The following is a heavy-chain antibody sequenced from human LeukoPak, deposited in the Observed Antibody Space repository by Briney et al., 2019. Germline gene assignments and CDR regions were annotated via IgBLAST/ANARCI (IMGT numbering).Heavy chain of an antibody. V-gene: IGHV3-69-1*01. J-gene: IGHJ6*03. D-gene: IGHD2-2*01. Sequence: GGSLRLSCAASGFIFSPYAMSWVRQAPGKGLEWVAGIAGGDDRFYADSVKGRFTISRDNAKNSLYLQMNSLRAEDTAVYYCAREGTIVVVPAAQSSPYYYYYYMDVWGKGTTVTVSS. CDR2: IAGGDDR. CDR3: AREGTIVVVPAAQSSPYYYYYYMDV. CDR1: GFIFSPYA.